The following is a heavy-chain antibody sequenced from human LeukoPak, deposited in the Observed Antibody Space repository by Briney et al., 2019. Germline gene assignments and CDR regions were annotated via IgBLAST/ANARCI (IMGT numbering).Heavy chain of an antibody. Sequence: SETLSPTCTVSGGSISSYYWTWIRQPPGKGLEWIGYIYYSGTTNYNPSLKSRVTISLDTSKNQFSLKLSSVTAADTAIYYCARGLGRRWLQGFDYWGQGTLVTVSS. V-gene: IGHV4-59*01. J-gene: IGHJ4*02. CDR2: IYYSGTT. CDR1: GGSISSYY. CDR3: ARGLGRRWLQGFDY. D-gene: IGHD5-24*01.